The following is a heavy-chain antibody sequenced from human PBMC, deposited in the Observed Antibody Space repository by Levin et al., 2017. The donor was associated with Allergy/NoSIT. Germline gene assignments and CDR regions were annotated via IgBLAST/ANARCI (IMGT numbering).Heavy chain of an antibody. V-gene: IGHV3-23*01. Sequence: LGESLKISCAASGFTFSNYAMGWVRQAPGKGLEWVSAITGSGDDTYHTDSVKGRFTISRDNSRNTLYLQMNSLRADDTALYYCAKGSRASRPYYFDFWGLGTLVTVSS. CDR3: AKGSRASRPYYFDF. CDR1: GFTFSNYA. D-gene: IGHD6-6*01. J-gene: IGHJ4*02. CDR2: ITGSGDDT.